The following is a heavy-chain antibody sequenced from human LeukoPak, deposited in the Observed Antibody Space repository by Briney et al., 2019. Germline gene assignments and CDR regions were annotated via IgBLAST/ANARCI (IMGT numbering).Heavy chain of an antibody. Sequence: GGSLRLSCAASGFTFSSYAMSWVRQSPGKGLEWVSSISSSGGYIYYADSVKGRFTISRDNAKNSLYLQMNSLRAEDTAVYYCARDSGTSYSSGWYDYWGQGTLVTVSS. CDR1: GFTFSSYA. CDR3: ARDSGTSYSSGWYDY. J-gene: IGHJ4*02. V-gene: IGHV3-21*01. CDR2: ISSSGGYI. D-gene: IGHD6-19*01.